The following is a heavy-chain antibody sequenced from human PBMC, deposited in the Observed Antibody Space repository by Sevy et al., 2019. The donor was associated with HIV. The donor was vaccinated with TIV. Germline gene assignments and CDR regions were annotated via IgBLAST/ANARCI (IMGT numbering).Heavy chain of an antibody. V-gene: IGHV3-30*04. D-gene: IGHD3-10*01. Sequence: GGSLRLSCAASGFTFSDYTIHWVRQAPGKGLEWVSVISYDGSRTSYADSVKGRFTISGDNSKNTLFLQMNSLGAEDTAVYYCTRVRGLLGWFDSWGQGTLVTVSS. CDR3: TRVRGLLGWFDS. CDR2: ISYDGSRT. J-gene: IGHJ5*01. CDR1: GFTFSDYT.